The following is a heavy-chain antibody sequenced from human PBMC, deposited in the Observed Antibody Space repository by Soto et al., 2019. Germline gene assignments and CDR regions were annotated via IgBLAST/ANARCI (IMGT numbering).Heavy chain of an antibody. J-gene: IGHJ5*02. V-gene: IGHV3-23*01. CDR2: ISGSGGST. CDR3: AKGGAAAAYNWFDP. CDR1: GFTFSSYA. Sequence: GGSLRLSCAASGFTFSSYAMSWVRQAPGKGLEWVSAISGSGGSTYYADSVKGRFTISRDNSKDTLYLQMNSLGAEDTAVYYCAKGGAAAAYNWFDPWGQGTLVTVSS. D-gene: IGHD6-13*01.